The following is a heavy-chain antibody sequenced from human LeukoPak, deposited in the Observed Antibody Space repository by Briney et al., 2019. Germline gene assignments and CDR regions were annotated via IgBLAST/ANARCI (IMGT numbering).Heavy chain of an antibody. J-gene: IGHJ4*02. CDR3: ASDGSQDFDY. Sequence: GGTLRLSCAASGFTFSSYGMSWVRQAPGKGLEWVSAISGSGGSTYYADSVKGRFTISRDNAKNTLYLQMNSLRVEDTAVYYCASDGSQDFDYWGQGTLVTVSS. CDR2: ISGSGGST. V-gene: IGHV3-23*01. CDR1: GFTFSSYG. D-gene: IGHD1-26*01.